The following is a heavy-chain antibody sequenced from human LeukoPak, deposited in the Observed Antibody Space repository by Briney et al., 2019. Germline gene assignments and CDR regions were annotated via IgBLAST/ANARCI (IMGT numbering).Heavy chain of an antibody. V-gene: IGHV1-3*01. CDR1: GYTFTSYA. J-gene: IGHJ4*02. CDR3: ARDRDSSSIGY. Sequence: ASVKVSCKASGYTFTSYAMHWVRQAPGQRLEWMGWINAGNGNTKYSQKFQGRVTMTRDKSMSTAYMELSSLRSDDTGVYYCARDRDSSSIGYWGQGTLVTVSS. D-gene: IGHD6-13*01. CDR2: INAGNGNT.